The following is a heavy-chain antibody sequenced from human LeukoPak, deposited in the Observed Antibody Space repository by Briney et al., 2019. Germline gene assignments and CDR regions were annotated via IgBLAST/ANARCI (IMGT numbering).Heavy chain of an antibody. Sequence: GGSLRLSCAASGFTFSSYAMGCVRQAPGKGLEWVLAISGTGGSTYYAGSEKGRFTISRDNSKNTLYLQMNSLRAEGRAVYYCAKEALMYYDFWSGYCEYFDYWGQGTLVTVSS. CDR3: AKEALMYYDFWSGYCEYFDY. CDR2: ISGTGGST. J-gene: IGHJ4*02. D-gene: IGHD3-3*01. CDR1: GFTFSSYA. V-gene: IGHV3-23*01.